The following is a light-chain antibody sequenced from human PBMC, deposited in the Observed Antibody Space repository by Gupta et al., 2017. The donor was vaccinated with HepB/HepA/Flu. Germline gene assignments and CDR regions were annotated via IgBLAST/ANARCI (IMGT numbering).Light chain of an antibody. Sequence: DIVMTQSPDFLAVSLGERATINCKPSQSVLYSSNNRNNLVWYQQKPGQPPRLLIYWASTRESGVPDLFSGSGSGTDSTLTISSLQAEDVAVYYCQQYYSTPWTFGQGTKVEIK. CDR2: WAS. CDR3: QQYYSTPWT. CDR1: QSVLYSSNNRNN. V-gene: IGKV4-1*01. J-gene: IGKJ1*01.